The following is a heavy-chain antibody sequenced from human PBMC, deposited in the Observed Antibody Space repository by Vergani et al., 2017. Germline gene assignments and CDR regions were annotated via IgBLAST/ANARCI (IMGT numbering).Heavy chain of an antibody. CDR3: ARDVNGGYFDY. V-gene: IGHV3-9*01. CDR1: GFTFDDYA. CDR2: ISWNSGSI. Sequence: EVQLVESGGGLVQPGRSLRLSCAASGFTFDDYAMQGVRQAPGKGLAWVSGISWNSGSIGYADSVKGRFTISRDNAKNSLYLQMNSLRAEDTALYYCARDVNGGYFDYWGQGTLVTVSS. D-gene: IGHD1-1*01. J-gene: IGHJ4*02.